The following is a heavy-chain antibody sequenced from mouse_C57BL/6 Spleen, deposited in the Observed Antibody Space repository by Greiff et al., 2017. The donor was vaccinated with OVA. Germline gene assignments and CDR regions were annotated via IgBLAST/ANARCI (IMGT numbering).Heavy chain of an antibody. V-gene: IGHV1-22*01. CDR2: INPNNGGT. CDR3: AREARTARYFDY. Sequence: EVQLQQSGPELVKPGASVKMSCKASGYTFTDYNMHWVKQSHGKSLEWIGYINPNNGGTSYNQKFKGKATLTADTSSSTAYMQLSSLTSEDSAVYYCAREARTARYFDYWGQGTTLTVSS. J-gene: IGHJ2*01. D-gene: IGHD3-1*01. CDR1: GYTFTDYN.